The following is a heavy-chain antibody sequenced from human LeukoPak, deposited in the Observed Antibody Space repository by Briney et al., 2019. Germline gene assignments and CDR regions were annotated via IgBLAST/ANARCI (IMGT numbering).Heavy chain of an antibody. Sequence: SENLSLTCTVSGGSISSYYWSWIRQPPGKGLEWIGYIYYSGSTNYNPSLKSRVTISVDTSKNQFSLKLSSVTAADTAVYYCARRRVVPAAMLDYWGQGTLVTVSS. CDR3: ARRRVVPAAMLDY. D-gene: IGHD2-2*01. J-gene: IGHJ4*02. CDR1: GGSISSYY. V-gene: IGHV4-59*08. CDR2: IYYSGST.